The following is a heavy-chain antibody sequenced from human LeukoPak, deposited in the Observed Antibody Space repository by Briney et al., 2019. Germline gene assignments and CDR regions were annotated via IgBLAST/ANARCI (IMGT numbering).Heavy chain of an antibody. CDR1: GFTFSSYA. CDR3: ARDGLTTKGPYWYYYYYYMDV. Sequence: GRSLRLSCAASGFTFSSYAMHWVRQAPGKGLEWVAVISYDGSNKYYADSVKGRFTISRDNSKNTLYPQMNSLRAEDMAVYYCARDGLTTKGPYWYYYYYYMDVWGKGTTVTVSS. D-gene: IGHD2-21*01. V-gene: IGHV3-30-3*01. CDR2: ISYDGSNK. J-gene: IGHJ6*03.